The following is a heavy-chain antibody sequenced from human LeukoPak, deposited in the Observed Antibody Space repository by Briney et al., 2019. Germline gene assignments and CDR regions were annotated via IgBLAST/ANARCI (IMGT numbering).Heavy chain of an antibody. J-gene: IGHJ4*02. Sequence: SETLSLPCAVSGYSISSGYYWGWIRQPPGKGLEWIGTIYHNGNTYYNPSLNSRATISVDTSRNQFSLELSSVTAADTAVFYCARARYNYGDSDYWGQGTLVTVSS. CDR3: ARARYNYGDSDY. D-gene: IGHD5-18*01. CDR1: GYSISSGYY. CDR2: IYHNGNT. V-gene: IGHV4-38-2*01.